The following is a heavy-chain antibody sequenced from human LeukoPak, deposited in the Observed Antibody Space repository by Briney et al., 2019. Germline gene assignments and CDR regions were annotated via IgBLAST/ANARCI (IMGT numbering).Heavy chain of an antibody. J-gene: IGHJ3*02. CDR3: ARGTLSLRRLNAFDI. V-gene: IGHV4-34*01. Sequence: SETLSLTCAVYGGSFSGYYWSWIRQPPGKGLGWIGEINHSGSTNYNPSLKSRVTISLDTSKNQFSLKLTSVTAADTAVYYCARGTLSLRRLNAFDIWGQGTVVTVSS. CDR2: INHSGST. CDR1: GGSFSGYY. D-gene: IGHD4-17*01.